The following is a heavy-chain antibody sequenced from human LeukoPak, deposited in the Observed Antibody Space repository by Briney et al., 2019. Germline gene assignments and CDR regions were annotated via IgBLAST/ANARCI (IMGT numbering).Heavy chain of an antibody. D-gene: IGHD3-16*01. CDR2: ISGSGGST. CDR1: GFTFSSYA. J-gene: IGHJ4*02. Sequence: GGSLRLSCAASGFTFSSYAMSWVRQAPGKGLEWVSAISGSGGSTYYADSVRGRFTISRDNSKNTLYLQMDSLRAEDTAVYYCAKDLSGSIGGYWGQGTLVTVSS. V-gene: IGHV3-23*01. CDR3: AKDLSGSIGGY.